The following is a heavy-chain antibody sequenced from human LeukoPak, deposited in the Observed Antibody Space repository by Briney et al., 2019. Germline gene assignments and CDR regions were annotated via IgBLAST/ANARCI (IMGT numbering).Heavy chain of an antibody. J-gene: IGHJ4*02. V-gene: IGHV1-2*02. CDR2: INPNHGDT. CDR3: ARSPHILTGENFDY. CDR1: GYTFTGYY. D-gene: IGHD3-9*01. Sequence: ASVKVSCKASGYTFTGYYMHWVRQAPGQGLEWMGWINPNHGDTNYAQKFQDRVSMTRDTSISTAYMHLSRLRSDDTAVYYCARSPHILTGENFDYWGQGTLLTVSS.